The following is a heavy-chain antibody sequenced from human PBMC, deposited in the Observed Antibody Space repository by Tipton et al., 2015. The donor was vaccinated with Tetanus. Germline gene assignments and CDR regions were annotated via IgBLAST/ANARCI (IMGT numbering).Heavy chain of an antibody. J-gene: IGHJ5*01. CDR1: GGTYTTHG. Sequence: QSGPEVKRPGSSVKVSCKASGGTYTTHGVTWVRQAPGQRLEWMGGIVPKFPTTKYAEKFEGRLTITADESATTAHMELRGLRSDDTAMYYCVRHLVGAVPKEYNWFDPWGQGTLVTVSS. V-gene: IGHV1-69*01. CDR3: VRHLVGAVPKEYNWFDP. D-gene: IGHD1-26*01. CDR2: IVPKFPTT.